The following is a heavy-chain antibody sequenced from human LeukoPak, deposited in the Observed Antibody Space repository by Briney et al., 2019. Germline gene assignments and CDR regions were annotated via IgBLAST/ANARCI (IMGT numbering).Heavy chain of an antibody. CDR3: ARGGVSVSEIPANHNTPFDY. CDR1: GGSISSYY. J-gene: IGHJ4*02. Sequence: SETLSLTCTVSGGSISSYYWSWIRQPPGKGLEWIGYIYYSGSTNYNPSLKSRVTISVDTSKNQFSLKLSAVTAADTAVYYCARGGVSVSEIPANHNTPFDYWGQGTLVTVSS. D-gene: IGHD1-26*01. CDR2: IYYSGST. V-gene: IGHV4-59*08.